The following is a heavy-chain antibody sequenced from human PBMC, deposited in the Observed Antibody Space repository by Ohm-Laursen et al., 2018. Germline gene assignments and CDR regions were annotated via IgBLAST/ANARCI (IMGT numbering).Heavy chain of an antibody. CDR1: GFTFSSYA. D-gene: IGHD3-22*01. J-gene: IGHJ4*02. CDR2: ISSNGGST. Sequence: SLRLSCAASGFTFSSYAMHWVRQAPGKGLEYVSAISSNGGSTYYANSVKGRFTIPRDNSKNTLYLQMGSLRAEDMAVYYCARSYYYDTKDFDYWGQGTLVTVSS. V-gene: IGHV3-64*01. CDR3: ARSYYYDTKDFDY.